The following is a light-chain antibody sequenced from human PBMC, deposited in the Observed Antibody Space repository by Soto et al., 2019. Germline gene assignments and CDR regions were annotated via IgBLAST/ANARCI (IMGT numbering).Light chain of an antibody. V-gene: IGKV3-15*01. Sequence: EIVMTQSPATLSVSPGERATLSCRASQSVRSSLAWYQQKPGQAPRLLIYGASTRATGIPARFSGSGSGTEFTLTISSLQSEDFAIYYCQQYNNWPPITLGQGTRLEIK. CDR3: QQYNNWPPIT. CDR2: GAS. CDR1: QSVRSS. J-gene: IGKJ5*01.